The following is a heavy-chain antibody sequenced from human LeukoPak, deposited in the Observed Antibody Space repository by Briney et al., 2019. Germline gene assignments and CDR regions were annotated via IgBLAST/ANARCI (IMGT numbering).Heavy chain of an antibody. V-gene: IGHV4-61*05. D-gene: IGHD1-26*01. Sequence: SETLPLTCTVSGGSISTSSYYWSWIRQPPGKGLEWIGYIYSSGSTNSNPSLKSRVTISVDTSKSQFSLKMTSVTAADTAVYYCARQGSGGRAFDIWGQGTMVTVSS. J-gene: IGHJ3*02. CDR2: IYSSGST. CDR3: ARQGSGGRAFDI. CDR1: GGSISTSSYY.